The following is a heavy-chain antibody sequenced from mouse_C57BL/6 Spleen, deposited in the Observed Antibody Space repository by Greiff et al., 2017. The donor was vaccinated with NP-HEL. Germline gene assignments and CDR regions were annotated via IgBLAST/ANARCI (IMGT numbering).Heavy chain of an antibody. D-gene: IGHD1-1*01. CDR2: IYPSDSET. Sequence: VQLQQSGAELVRPGSSVKLSCKASGYTFTSYWMDWVKQRPGQGLEWIGNIYPSDSETHYSQKFKDKATLTVDKSSSTAYMQLSSLTSEDSAVYYCATITTVVADYWGQGTTLTVSS. CDR1: GYTFTSYW. CDR3: ATITTVVADY. J-gene: IGHJ2*01. V-gene: IGHV1-61*01.